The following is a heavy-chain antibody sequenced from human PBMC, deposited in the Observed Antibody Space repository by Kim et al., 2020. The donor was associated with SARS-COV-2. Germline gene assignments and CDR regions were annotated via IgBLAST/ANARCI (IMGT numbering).Heavy chain of an antibody. D-gene: IGHD1-20*01. CDR2: VYHTGAT. CDR3: ARSQRSITIPLQRILDV. CDR1: GGSFSGYY. Sequence: SETLSLTCGVSGGSFSGYYWTWIRQPQGQGLEWIGEVYHTGATNYNPSLKGRVTISLDTSKTQVSLRVTSVTAADTAVYYCARSQRSITIPLQRILDVWGKGTTVIVSS. V-gene: IGHV4-34*01. J-gene: IGHJ6*04.